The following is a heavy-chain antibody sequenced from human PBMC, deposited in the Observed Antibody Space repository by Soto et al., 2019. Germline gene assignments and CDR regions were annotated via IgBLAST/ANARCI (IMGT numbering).Heavy chain of an antibody. Sequence: QVQLVQSGAEVKKPGSSVKVSCKASGGTFSSYAISWVRQAPGQGLEWMGGIIPIFGTANYAQKFQGRVTITADESTSTAYMELSSLRSEDTDVYYCARGMAAHYDSSGKLDYWGQGTLVTVSS. CDR2: IIPIFGTA. J-gene: IGHJ4*02. CDR1: GGTFSSYA. D-gene: IGHD3-22*01. V-gene: IGHV1-69*01. CDR3: ARGMAAHYDSSGKLDY.